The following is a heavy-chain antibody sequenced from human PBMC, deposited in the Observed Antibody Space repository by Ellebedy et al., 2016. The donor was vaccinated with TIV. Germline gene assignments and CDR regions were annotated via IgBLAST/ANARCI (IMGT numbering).Heavy chain of an antibody. CDR2: INHSGST. V-gene: IGHV4-34*01. J-gene: IGHJ4*02. CDR3: ARGAIVAPFDY. CDR1: GGSFSGYY. D-gene: IGHD3-22*01. Sequence: SETLSLTCAVYGGSFSGYYWSWIRQPPGKGLEWIGEINHSGSTNYNPSLKSRVTISVDTSKNQFSLKLSSVTAADTAVYYCARGAIVAPFDYWGQGTLVTVSS.